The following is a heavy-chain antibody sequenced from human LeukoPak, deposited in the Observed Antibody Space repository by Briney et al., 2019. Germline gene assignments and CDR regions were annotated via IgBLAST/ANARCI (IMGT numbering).Heavy chain of an antibody. CDR2: IYYSGST. Sequence: PSEALSLTCTVSGGSISSYYWSWIRQPPGKGLEWIGYIYYSGSTNYNPSLKSRVTISVDTSKNQFSLKLSSVTAADTAVYYCASTGYSSSWTVPSLDYWGQGTLVTVSS. CDR1: GGSISSYY. CDR3: ASTGYSSSWTVPSLDY. D-gene: IGHD6-13*01. J-gene: IGHJ4*02. V-gene: IGHV4-59*08.